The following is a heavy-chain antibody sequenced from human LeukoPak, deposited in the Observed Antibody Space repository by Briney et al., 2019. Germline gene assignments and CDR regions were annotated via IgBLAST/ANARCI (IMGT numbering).Heavy chain of an antibody. D-gene: IGHD3-10*01. CDR3: ARLSGYQSAFDI. V-gene: IGHV4-59*08. J-gene: IGHJ3*02. CDR1: GGSISSYY. Sequence: SETLSLTCTVSGGSISSYYWSWIRQPPGKGLEWIGYIYYSGSTNYNPSLKSRVTISVDTSKNQFSLKLSSVTAADTAVYYCARLSGYQSAFDIWGQGTMVTVSS. CDR2: IYYSGST.